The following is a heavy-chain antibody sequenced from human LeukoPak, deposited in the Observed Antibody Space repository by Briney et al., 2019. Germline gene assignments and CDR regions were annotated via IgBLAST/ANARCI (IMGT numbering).Heavy chain of an antibody. Sequence: PSETLSLTCTVSGGSISSYYWSWIRQPPGKGLEWIGYIYYSGSTNYTPSLKSRVTISVDTSKNQFSLKLSSVTAADTAVYYCARQSGLVTTHFDYWGQGTLVTVSS. CDR3: ARQSGLVTTHFDY. CDR1: GGSISSYY. D-gene: IGHD4-17*01. V-gene: IGHV4-59*08. J-gene: IGHJ4*02. CDR2: IYYSGST.